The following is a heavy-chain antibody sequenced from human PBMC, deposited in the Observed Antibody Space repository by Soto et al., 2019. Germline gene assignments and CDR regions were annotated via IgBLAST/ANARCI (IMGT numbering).Heavy chain of an antibody. J-gene: IGHJ4*02. CDR2: INHSGST. CDR3: ARDKITGLFDY. D-gene: IGHD2-8*02. Sequence: QVQLQQWGAGLLKPSETLSLTCAVYGGSFSGYYWTWIRQPPGTGLEWIGEINHSGSTNYNPSLKCRVTLSVDKSKIQFSMKLTYVTVADTAVYYCARDKITGLFDYWGQGTLVTVSS. V-gene: IGHV4-34*01. CDR1: GGSFSGYY.